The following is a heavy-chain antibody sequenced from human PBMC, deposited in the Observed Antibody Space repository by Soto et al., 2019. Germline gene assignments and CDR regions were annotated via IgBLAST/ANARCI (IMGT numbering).Heavy chain of an antibody. CDR2: ISSDGSRT. V-gene: IGHV3-74*01. J-gene: IGHJ2*01. CDR3: ARGVGYRFDL. Sequence: GGSLRLSCAASGFTFSGYWMHWVRQAPGKGLVWVSIISSDGSRTVYADSVKGRFTISRENAKNTLYLQMNSLTAEDTAVYYWARGVGYRFDLWGRGTLVTVSS. CDR1: GFTFSGYW. D-gene: IGHD5-12*01.